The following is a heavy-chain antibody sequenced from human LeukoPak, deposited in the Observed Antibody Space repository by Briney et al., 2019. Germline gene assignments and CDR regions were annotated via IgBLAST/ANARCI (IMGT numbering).Heavy chain of an antibody. J-gene: IGHJ4*02. CDR1: GYTFTDYY. D-gene: IGHD5-24*01. CDR2: INPNSGGA. CDR3: ARLREGFYHFDY. V-gene: IGHV1-2*02. Sequence: AAVKCSCKASGYTFTDYYIQWMRQAPGQGLEWMGWINPNSGGAKYAQMLQGRVTMTRDTSISRAYMELSRLRSDDTAVYYCARLREGFYHFDYWGQGTLLSPSS.